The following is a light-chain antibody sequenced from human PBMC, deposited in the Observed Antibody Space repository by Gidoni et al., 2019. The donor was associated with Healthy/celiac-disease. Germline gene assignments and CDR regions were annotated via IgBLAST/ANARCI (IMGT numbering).Light chain of an antibody. CDR3: QQRSNWPRRFT. CDR2: DAS. Sequence: EIVLTQSPATLSLSPGERATLSCRASQSVSSYLAWYQQKPGQAPRLLIYDASNRATGIPARFSGSGSGTDFTLTISCLEPEDFAVYYCQQRSNWPRRFTFGPGTKVDIK. V-gene: IGKV3-11*01. J-gene: IGKJ3*01. CDR1: QSVSSY.